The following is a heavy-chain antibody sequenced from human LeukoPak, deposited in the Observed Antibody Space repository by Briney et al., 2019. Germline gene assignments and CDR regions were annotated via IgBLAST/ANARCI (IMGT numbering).Heavy chain of an antibody. CDR1: GGSITTTNW. CDR3: TRESGAFSPFGF. J-gene: IGHJ4*02. V-gene: IGHV4-4*02. D-gene: IGHD1-26*01. Sequence: SETLSLTCAVSGGSITTTNWWSWVRQPPGKGQEWIGEVHLNGATNYNPSLESRFSMSIDKSNNHLSLEVTSVTAADTAMYYCTRESGAFSPFGFWGQGTLVTVSS. CDR2: VHLNGAT.